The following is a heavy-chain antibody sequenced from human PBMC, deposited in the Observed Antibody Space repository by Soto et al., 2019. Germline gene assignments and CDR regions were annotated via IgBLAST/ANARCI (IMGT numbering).Heavy chain of an antibody. Sequence: QLVQSGSEVKKPGSSVKVSCQASGGTFSGYVVTWVRQAPGQGLEWMGEVVPLFGKTNNAKRFSGRITITAEESTSTAYMERRTLRSDDTAVYYCATHGLGVSSPPYFDNWGQGTLVTVSS. D-gene: IGHD3-16*01. CDR2: VVPLFGKT. J-gene: IGHJ4*02. V-gene: IGHV1-69*01. CDR1: GGTFSGYV. CDR3: ATHGLGVSSPPYFDN.